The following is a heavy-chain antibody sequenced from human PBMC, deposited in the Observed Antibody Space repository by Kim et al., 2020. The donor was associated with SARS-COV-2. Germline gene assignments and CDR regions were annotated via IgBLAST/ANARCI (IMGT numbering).Heavy chain of an antibody. CDR3: AKDLTNNCSFDY. D-gene: IGHD2-15*01. CDR1: GFTFSSHV. Sequence: GGSLRLSCSASGFTFSSHVMRWVRQAPGKGLEWVASLSPDGTHAYYTDSVKGRFTISRDNSKNTLFVQMNSLSTEDTALYYCAKDLTNNCSFDYWGQGTLVSVSS. V-gene: IGHV3-30*18. CDR2: LSPDGTHA. J-gene: IGHJ4*02.